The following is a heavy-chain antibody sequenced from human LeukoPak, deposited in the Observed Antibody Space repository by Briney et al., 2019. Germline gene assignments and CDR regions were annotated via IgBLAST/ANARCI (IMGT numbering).Heavy chain of an antibody. J-gene: IGHJ4*02. D-gene: IGHD3-16*01. CDR2: IYYSGNT. V-gene: IGHV4-39*01. CDR1: GGSISSSSYY. CDR3: ARLRYPGWYFDY. Sequence: PSETLSLTCTVSGGSISSSSYYWGWIRQPPGKGLEWIGSIYYSGNTFYNPSLKSRVTISVDTSKNQFSLRLSSVTAADTAVYYCARLRYPGWYFDYWGQGTLVTVSS.